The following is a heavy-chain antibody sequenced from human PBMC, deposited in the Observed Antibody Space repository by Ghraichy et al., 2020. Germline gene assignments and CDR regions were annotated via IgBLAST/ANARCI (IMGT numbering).Heavy chain of an antibody. CDR2: INQDGSLK. J-gene: IGHJ6*01. V-gene: IGHV3-7*01. CDR3: TRDIQGSRDYGLDV. D-gene: IGHD3-10*01. CDR1: GFAFSSYW. Sequence: ESLNISCVGSGFAFSSYWMSWVRQPPGKGLEWVANINQDGSLKYFLDSVRGRITISRDNAKNSLFLQMNSLRPEDSAVYHCTRDIQGSRDYGLDVWGQGTTVTVSS.